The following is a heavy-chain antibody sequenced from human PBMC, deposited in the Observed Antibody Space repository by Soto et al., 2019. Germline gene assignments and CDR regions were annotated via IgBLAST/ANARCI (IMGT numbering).Heavy chain of an antibody. V-gene: IGHV4-4*02. Sequence: QVQLQESGPGLVKPSGTLSLTCAVSGGSISSSNWWSWVRQPPGKGLEWIGEIYHSGSTNYNPSRTSRVAISVDKSKTQFSLKLSSVTAADTAVYYCARVVGGYYYGMDVWGQGTTVTVSS. J-gene: IGHJ6*02. CDR1: GGSISSSNW. CDR3: ARVVGGYYYGMDV. D-gene: IGHD2-2*01. CDR2: IYHSGST.